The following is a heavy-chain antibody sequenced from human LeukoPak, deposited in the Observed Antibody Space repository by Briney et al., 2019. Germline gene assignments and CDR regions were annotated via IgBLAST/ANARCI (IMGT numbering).Heavy chain of an antibody. CDR2: IKKDGSEK. CDR1: GFTFSDYY. J-gene: IGHJ4*02. CDR3: ARDLYRIVVVPHYFDY. Sequence: LPGGSLRLSCAASGFTFSDYYMSWIRQAPGKGLEWVANIKKDGSEKYYVDSVKGRFTISRDNAKNSLYLQMNSLRAEDTAVYYCARDLYRIVVVPHYFDYWGQGTLVTVSS. D-gene: IGHD3-22*01. V-gene: IGHV3-7*01.